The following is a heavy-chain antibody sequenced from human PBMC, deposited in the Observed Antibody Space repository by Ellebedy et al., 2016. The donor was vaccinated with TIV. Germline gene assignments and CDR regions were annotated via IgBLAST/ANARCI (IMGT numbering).Heavy chain of an antibody. Sequence: GGSLRLSXAASGFTFSSYWMSWVRQAPGKGLEWVANIKQDGSEKYYVDSVKGRFTISRDNAKNSLYLQMNSLRAEDTAVYYCASGLSSWSNYYYGMDVWGQGTTVTVSS. CDR1: GFTFSSYW. CDR3: ASGLSSWSNYYYGMDV. V-gene: IGHV3-7*02. J-gene: IGHJ6*02. CDR2: IKQDGSEK. D-gene: IGHD6-13*01.